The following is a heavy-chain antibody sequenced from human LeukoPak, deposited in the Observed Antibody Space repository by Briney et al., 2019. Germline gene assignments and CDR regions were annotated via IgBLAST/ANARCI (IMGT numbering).Heavy chain of an antibody. D-gene: IGHD6-13*01. Sequence: SETLSLTCAVSGGSMSGYYWSWIRQPPGKGLEWIGYIYYSGSTNYNPSLKSRVTISVDTSKNQFSLKLSSVTAADTAVYYCAREVGAAAFVRDWGQGTLVTVSS. J-gene: IGHJ4*02. V-gene: IGHV4-59*01. CDR2: IYYSGST. CDR3: AREVGAAAFVRD. CDR1: GGSMSGYY.